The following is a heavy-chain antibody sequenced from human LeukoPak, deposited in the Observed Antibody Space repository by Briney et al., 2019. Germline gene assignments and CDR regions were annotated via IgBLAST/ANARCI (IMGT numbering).Heavy chain of an antibody. J-gene: IGHJ4*02. D-gene: IGHD2-8*02. CDR1: GFAFSTYG. CDR2: VSDSGGGT. V-gene: IGHV3-23*01. CDR3: AKGTGGSRNPASGY. Sequence: GGCLRLSCAASGFAFSTYGMHWVRRAPGKGVEWVSSVSDSGGGTFYAASVKGRFTISRDNSQNTLYLQMDSLRAEDTAVYYCAKGTGGSRNPASGYWGQGTLVSVSS.